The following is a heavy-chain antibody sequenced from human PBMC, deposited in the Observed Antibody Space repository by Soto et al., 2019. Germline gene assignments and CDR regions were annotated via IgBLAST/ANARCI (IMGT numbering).Heavy chain of an antibody. CDR1: GFTFSSYW. J-gene: IGHJ4*02. Sequence: GGSLRLSCAASGFTFSSYWISWVRQAPGKGLEWVANIKQDGIEKYYVDSVKGRFTISRDNAKNSLYLQMNSLRAEDTAVYYCARAYNASGYSGYELFDYWGQGTLVTVSS. D-gene: IGHD5-12*01. V-gene: IGHV3-7*03. CDR3: ARAYNASGYSGYELFDY. CDR2: IKQDGIEK.